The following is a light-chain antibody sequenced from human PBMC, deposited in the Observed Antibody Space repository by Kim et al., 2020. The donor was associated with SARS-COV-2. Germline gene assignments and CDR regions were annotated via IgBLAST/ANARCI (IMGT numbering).Light chain of an antibody. Sequence: LSPGEGATLSCKASKSGINYLAWYQQKPGQAPKLLIYDASNRATGIPARFTGGGSGTDFSLTISSLEPEDSAVYYCQQRSSWPSGFGGGTKVDIK. J-gene: IGKJ4*01. V-gene: IGKV3-11*01. CDR3: QQRSSWPSG. CDR1: KSGINY. CDR2: DAS.